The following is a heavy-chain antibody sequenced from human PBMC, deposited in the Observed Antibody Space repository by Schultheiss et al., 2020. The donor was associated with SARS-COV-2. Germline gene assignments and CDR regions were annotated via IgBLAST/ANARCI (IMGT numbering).Heavy chain of an antibody. CDR1: GFTFSTYS. CDR2: ISSTTSYNNI. V-gene: IGHV3-21*04. Sequence: GESLKISCAASGFTFSTYSMNWVRQAPGKGLEWVSSISSTTSYNNIYYADSVKGRFTISRDNAKNALYLQMSSLRAEDTAVYYCARLVSGWYYFDYWGQGTLVTVAS. J-gene: IGHJ4*02. CDR3: ARLVSGWYYFDY. D-gene: IGHD6-19*01.